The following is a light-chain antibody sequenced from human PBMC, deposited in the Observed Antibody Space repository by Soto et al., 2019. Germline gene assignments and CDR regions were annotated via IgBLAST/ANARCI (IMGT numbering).Light chain of an antibody. J-gene: IGKJ5*01. Sequence: DIQLSQSPSFLSASVGDRVTITCRASQCISRYLVWYQQIPGKAPKLRIYAASTLQSGVPSRFSGIGSGTEFTLTISSLQPEDFATYYCQQLNSYPITFGQGTRLEIK. CDR3: QQLNSYPIT. CDR2: AAS. V-gene: IGKV1-9*01. CDR1: QCISRY.